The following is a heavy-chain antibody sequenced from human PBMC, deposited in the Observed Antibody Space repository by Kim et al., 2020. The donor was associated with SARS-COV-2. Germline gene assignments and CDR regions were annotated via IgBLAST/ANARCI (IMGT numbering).Heavy chain of an antibody. CDR1: GGSFSGYY. CDR2: INHSGST. D-gene: IGHD2-15*01. V-gene: IGHV4-34*01. CDR3: ARGRVRYCSGGSCYLHYYYYYGMDV. J-gene: IGHJ6*02. Sequence: SETLSLTCAVYGGSFSGYYWSWIRQPPGKGLEWIGEINHSGSTNYNPSLKSRVTISVDTSKNQFSLKLSSVTAADTAVYYCARGRVRYCSGGSCYLHYYYYYGMDVWGQGTTVTVSS.